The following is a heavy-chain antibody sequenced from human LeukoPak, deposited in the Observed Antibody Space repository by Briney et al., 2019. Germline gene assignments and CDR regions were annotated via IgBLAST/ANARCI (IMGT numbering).Heavy chain of an antibody. CDR3: ARGYSGYGIHFDY. CDR2: VLSSGDT. D-gene: IGHD5-12*01. J-gene: IGHJ4*02. V-gene: IGHV4-59*08. CDR1: GGSIFRYH. Sequence: TSETLSLTCTVSGGSIFRYHWSWIRQPPGRGLEWIGYVLSSGDTKYNPSLESRVALSVDASKNQFSLRLSSVTATDTAVYYCARGYSGYGIHFDYWGQGTLVALSS.